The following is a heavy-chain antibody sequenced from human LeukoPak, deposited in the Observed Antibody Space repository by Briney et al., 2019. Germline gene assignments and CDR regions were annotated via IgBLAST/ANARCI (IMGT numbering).Heavy chain of an antibody. CDR3: ARENRGIVVVGYFDY. V-gene: IGHV3-48*01. D-gene: IGHD3-22*01. CDR1: GFTFSSYS. Sequence: GGSLRLSCAASGFTFSSYSMNWVCQAPGKGLEWVSYISSSSSTIYYADSVKGRFTISRDNAKNSLYLQMNSLRAEDTAVYYCARENRGIVVVGYFDYWGQGTLVTVSS. CDR2: ISSSSSTI. J-gene: IGHJ4*02.